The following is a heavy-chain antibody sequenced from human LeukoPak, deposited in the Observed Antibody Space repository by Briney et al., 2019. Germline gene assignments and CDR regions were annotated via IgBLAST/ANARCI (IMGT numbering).Heavy chain of an antibody. Sequence: PWGSLRLSCAASGFSFSSYGMHWVRQAPGKGLEWVAVISYDGRNKYYADSVKGRFTISRDTSKNTLYLQMNSLRAEDTAVYYCASEDGHNPNLGFDYWGQGTLVTVSS. CDR2: ISYDGRNK. D-gene: IGHD5-24*01. V-gene: IGHV3-30*03. CDR3: ASEDGHNPNLGFDY. CDR1: GFSFSSYG. J-gene: IGHJ4*02.